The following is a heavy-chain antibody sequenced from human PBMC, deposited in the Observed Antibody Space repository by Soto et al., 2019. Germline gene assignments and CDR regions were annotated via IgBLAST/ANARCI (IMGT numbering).Heavy chain of an antibody. J-gene: IGHJ4*02. CDR1: GYTFTSYS. V-gene: IGHV1-3*01. CDR2: INAGNGNT. D-gene: IGHD5-12*01. CDR3: ARGPLAIGAPPGY. Sequence: GASVKVSCKASGYTFTSYSMHWVRQAPGQRLEWMGWINAGNGNTKYSQKFQGRVTITRDTSASTAYMELSSLRSEDTAVYYCARGPLAIGAPPGYWGQGTLVTVSS.